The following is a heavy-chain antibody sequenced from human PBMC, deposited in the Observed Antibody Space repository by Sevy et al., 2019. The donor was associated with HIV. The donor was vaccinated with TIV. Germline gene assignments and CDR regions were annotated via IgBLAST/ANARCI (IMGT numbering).Heavy chain of an antibody. CDR2: INQDGSEK. D-gene: IGHD3-16*01. Sequence: GGSLRLSCATSGFTFSIYWMNWVRQTPGKGLEWVANINQDGSEKYYVDSVKGRFTISRDNAKNSVYLQMNSLRAEDTAVYYCSGRARTGTFGGGAYWGQGTLVTVSS. CDR1: GFTFSIYW. J-gene: IGHJ4*02. CDR3: SGRARTGTFGGGAY. V-gene: IGHV3-7*01.